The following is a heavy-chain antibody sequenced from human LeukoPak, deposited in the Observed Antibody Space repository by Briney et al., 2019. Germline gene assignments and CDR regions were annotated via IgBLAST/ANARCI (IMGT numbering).Heavy chain of an antibody. J-gene: IGHJ6*02. CDR1: GYTFTSYY. D-gene: IGHD4-17*01. CDR2: INPSGGST. Sequence: ASVTVSCKASGYTFTSYYMHWVRQAPGQGLEWMGIINPSGGSTSYAQKFQGRVTMTRDTSTSTVYMELSSLRSEDTAVYYCARDFGGYGDLFYYYYGMDVWGQGTTVTVSS. V-gene: IGHV1-46*01. CDR3: ARDFGGYGDLFYYYYGMDV.